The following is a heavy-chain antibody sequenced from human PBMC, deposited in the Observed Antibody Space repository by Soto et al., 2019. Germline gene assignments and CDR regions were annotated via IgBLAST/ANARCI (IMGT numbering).Heavy chain of an antibody. CDR1: GYTFTGYY. J-gene: IGHJ4*02. Sequence: QVQLVQSGAEVKKPGASVKVSCKASGYTFTGYYMHWVRQAPGQGLEWMGWINPNSGGTNYAQKFQGWVTMTRDTAISTAYMELSRLRSDDTAVYYCARDLGYSNPWFDYWGQGTLVTVSS. CDR2: INPNSGGT. CDR3: ARDLGYSNPWFDY. V-gene: IGHV1-2*04. D-gene: IGHD6-13*01.